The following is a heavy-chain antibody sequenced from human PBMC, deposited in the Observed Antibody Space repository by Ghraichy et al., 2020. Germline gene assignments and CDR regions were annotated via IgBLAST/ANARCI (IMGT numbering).Heavy chain of an antibody. CDR1: GGSFSGYY. D-gene: IGHD3-9*01. V-gene: IGHV4-34*01. J-gene: IGHJ6*02. Sequence: ETLSLTCAVYGGSFSGYYWSWIRQPPGKGLEWIGEINHSGSTNYNPSLKSRVTISVDTSKNQFSLKLSSVTAADTAVYYCARGYDILTGYPTRRYYYGMDVWGQGTTVTVSS. CDR3: ARGYDILTGYPTRRYYYGMDV. CDR2: INHSGST.